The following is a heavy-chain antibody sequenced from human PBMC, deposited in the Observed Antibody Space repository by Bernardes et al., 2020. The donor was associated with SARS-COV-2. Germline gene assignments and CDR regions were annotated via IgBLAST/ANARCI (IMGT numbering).Heavy chain of an antibody. CDR3: ARVFLRFQPLIQMRGYMDV. J-gene: IGHJ6*03. D-gene: IGHD1-1*01. CDR2: INHSGST. CDR1: GGSFSGYY. Sequence: SETLSLTCAVYGGSFSGYYWSWIRQPPGKGLEWIGEINHSGSTNYNPSLKSRVTISVDTSKNQFSLKLSSVTTADTAVYYCARVFLRFQPLIQMRGYMDVWGKGTTVTVSS. V-gene: IGHV4-34*01.